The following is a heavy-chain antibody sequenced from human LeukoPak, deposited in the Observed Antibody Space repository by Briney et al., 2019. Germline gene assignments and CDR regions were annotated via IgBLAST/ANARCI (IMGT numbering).Heavy chain of an antibody. CDR3: ARRLGATDY. J-gene: IGHJ4*02. CDR1: GFTFSSYW. CDR2: IKHDGSEK. V-gene: IGHV3-7*01. D-gene: IGHD1-26*01. Sequence: GGSLRLSCAASGFTFSSYWMSWDRQAPEKGLEWVATIKHDGSEKHYVDSVTGRFTISRDNAKNSLYLQMSSLRAEDTAVYYCARRLGATDYWGQGTLVTVSS.